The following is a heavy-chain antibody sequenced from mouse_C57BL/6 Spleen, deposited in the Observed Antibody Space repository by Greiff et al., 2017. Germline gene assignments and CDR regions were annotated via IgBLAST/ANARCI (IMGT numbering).Heavy chain of an antibody. V-gene: IGHV5-9*01. D-gene: IGHD1-1*01. CDR1: GFTFSSFT. J-gene: IGHJ1*03. CDR2: ISGGGGNT. CDR3: ASPPYYYGSI. Sequence: EVPGVESGGGLVKPGGSLKLSCAASGFTFSSFTMSWVRQTPEKRLEWVATISGGGGNTYYPDSVKGRFTISRDNAKNTLYLQMSSLRSEDTALYYCASPPYYYGSIWGTGTTVTVSS.